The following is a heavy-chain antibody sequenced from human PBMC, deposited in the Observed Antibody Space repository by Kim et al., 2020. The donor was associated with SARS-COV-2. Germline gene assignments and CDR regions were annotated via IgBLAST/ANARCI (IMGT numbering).Heavy chain of an antibody. Sequence: SETLSLTCTVSGGSISSYYWSWIRQPPGKGLEWIGYIYYSGSTNYNPSLKSRVTISVDTSKNQFSLKLSSVTAADTAVYYCAGAGYSSSWYVDGEHAFDIWGQGTMVTVSS. V-gene: IGHV4-59*13. J-gene: IGHJ3*02. CDR2: IYYSGST. CDR3: AGAGYSSSWYVDGEHAFDI. CDR1: GGSISSYY. D-gene: IGHD6-13*01.